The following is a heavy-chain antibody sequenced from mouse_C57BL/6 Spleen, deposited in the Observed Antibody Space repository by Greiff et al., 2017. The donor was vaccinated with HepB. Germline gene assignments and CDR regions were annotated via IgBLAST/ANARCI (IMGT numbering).Heavy chain of an antibody. CDR1: AYPFTSYW. CDR3: ARSGLFFDY. J-gene: IGHJ2*01. CDR2: FYPSDSVT. D-gene: IGHD3-1*01. Sequence: QVQLQQPGAELVRPGSSVKLSCKASAYPFTSYWMDWVKQRPGQGFEWLGNFYPSDSVTHDNQKFKEQATLTVDKSSSTADMQLSSLTSEYSAVYYCARSGLFFDYWGQGTTLTVSS. V-gene: IGHV1-61*01.